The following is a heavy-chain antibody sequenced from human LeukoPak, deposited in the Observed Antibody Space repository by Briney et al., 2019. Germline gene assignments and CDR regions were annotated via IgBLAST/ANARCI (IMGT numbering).Heavy chain of an antibody. CDR2: ISAYNGDR. D-gene: IGHD6-13*01. CDR3: ARGPLGSSSWYFLDPYFDY. CDR1: GYTFTNYA. Sequence: ASVKVSCKASGYTFTNYAFGWVRQAPGQGLEWMGWISAYNGDRNYAQNFQGRVTMTRDTSTSTVYMELSSLRSEDTAVYYCARGPLGSSSWYFLDPYFDYWGQGTLVTVSS. V-gene: IGHV1-18*01. J-gene: IGHJ4*02.